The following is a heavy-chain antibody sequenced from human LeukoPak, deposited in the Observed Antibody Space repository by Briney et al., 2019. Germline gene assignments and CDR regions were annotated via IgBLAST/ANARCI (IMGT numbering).Heavy chain of an antibody. Sequence: PSETLSLTCTVSGGSVSSGNYYWSWIRQPPGKGLEWIGYIYCSGSTNYNPSLKSRVTISVDTSKNQFSLKLSSVTAADTAVYYCARVHYDSSGYYSMYYYYYGMDVWGQGTTVTVSS. J-gene: IGHJ6*02. CDR1: GGSVSSGNYY. CDR3: ARVHYDSSGYYSMYYYYYGMDV. V-gene: IGHV4-61*01. D-gene: IGHD3-22*01. CDR2: IYCSGST.